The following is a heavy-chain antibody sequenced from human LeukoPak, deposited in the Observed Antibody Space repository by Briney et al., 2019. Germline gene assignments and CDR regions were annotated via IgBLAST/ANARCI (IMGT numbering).Heavy chain of an antibody. D-gene: IGHD6-13*01. J-gene: IGHJ6*02. V-gene: IGHV4-61*01. CDR2: IYYSGST. CDR1: GGSVSSGSYY. CDR3: ARVSYSSSWYYYYGMDV. Sequence: SETLSLTCTVSGGSVSSGSYYWSWIRQPPGKGLEWIGYIYYSGSTNYNPSLKSRVTISVDTSKNQFSPKLSSVTAADTAVYYCARVSYSSSWYYYYGMDVWGQGTTVTVSS.